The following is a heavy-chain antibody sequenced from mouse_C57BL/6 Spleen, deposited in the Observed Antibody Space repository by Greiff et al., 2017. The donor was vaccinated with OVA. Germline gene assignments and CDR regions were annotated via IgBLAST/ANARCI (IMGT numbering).Heavy chain of an antibody. CDR1: GYTLTSYW. D-gene: IGHD1-1*01. V-gene: IGHV1-64*01. J-gene: IGHJ4*01. Sequence: QVQLQQPGAELVKPGASVKLSCKASGYTLTSYWMHWVKQRPGQGLEWIGMIHPNSGSTNYNEKFKSKATLTVDKSSSTAYMQLSSLTSEDSAVYYCARGMGYGSPYAMDYWGQGTSVTVSS. CDR3: ARGMGYGSPYAMDY. CDR2: IHPNSGST.